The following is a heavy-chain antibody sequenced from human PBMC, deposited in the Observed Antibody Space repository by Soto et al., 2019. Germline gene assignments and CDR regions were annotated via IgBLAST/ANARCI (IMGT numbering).Heavy chain of an antibody. V-gene: IGHV5-51*01. CDR1: GYSFTSYW. CDR3: ARHPIAAAGNHFDDYYYYGMDV. J-gene: IGHJ6*02. Sequence: XDSLKLSYKCSGYSFTSYWIGLVRQMPGKGLEWMGIIYPGDSDTRYSPSFQGQVTISADKSISTAYLQWSSLKASDTAMYYCARHPIAAAGNHFDDYYYYGMDVWGQGTTVTVYS. CDR2: IYPGDSDT. D-gene: IGHD6-13*01.